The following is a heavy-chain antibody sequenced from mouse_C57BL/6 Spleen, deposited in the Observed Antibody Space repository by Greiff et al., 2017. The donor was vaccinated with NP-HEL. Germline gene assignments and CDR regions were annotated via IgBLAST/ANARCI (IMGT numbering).Heavy chain of an antibody. V-gene: IGHV1-82*01. Sequence: VKLMESGPELVKPGASVKISCKASGYAFSSSWMNWVKQRPGKGLEWIGRIYPGDGDTNYNGKFKGKATLTADKSSSTAYMQLSSLTSEDSAVYFCASSYGNYELGLFAYWGQGTLVTVSA. CDR1: GYAFSSSW. CDR2: IYPGDGDT. D-gene: IGHD2-1*01. CDR3: ASSYGNYELGLFAY. J-gene: IGHJ3*01.